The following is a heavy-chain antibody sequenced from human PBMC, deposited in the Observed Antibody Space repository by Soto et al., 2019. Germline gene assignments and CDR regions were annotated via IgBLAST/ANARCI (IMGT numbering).Heavy chain of an antibody. Sequence: GASVKVSCKASGYTFTGYYMHWVRQAPGQGLEWMGWINPNSGGTNYAQKFQGWVTMTRDTSISTAYMELSRLRSDDTAVYYCARDRSPYSSGWPNYYYYGMDVWGQGTTVTAP. D-gene: IGHD6-19*01. J-gene: IGHJ6*02. CDR3: ARDRSPYSSGWPNYYYYGMDV. CDR2: INPNSGGT. CDR1: GYTFTGYY. V-gene: IGHV1-2*04.